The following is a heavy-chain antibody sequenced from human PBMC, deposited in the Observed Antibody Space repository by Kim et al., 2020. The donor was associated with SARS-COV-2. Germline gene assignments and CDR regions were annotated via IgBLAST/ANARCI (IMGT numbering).Heavy chain of an antibody. CDR1: GFTFSSYA. CDR2: ISGDSGKS. V-gene: IGHV3-23*01. CDR3: AKITGIFSAGSVY. D-gene: IGHD3-10*01. J-gene: IGHJ4*02. Sequence: GASLRLSCAASGFTFSSYAMSWVRQAPGKGLEWVSSISGDSGKSYYADSVKGRFTISRDNSKSTLYLQMDSLRAEDTAVYYCAKITGIFSAGSVYWGQGTLVTVSS.